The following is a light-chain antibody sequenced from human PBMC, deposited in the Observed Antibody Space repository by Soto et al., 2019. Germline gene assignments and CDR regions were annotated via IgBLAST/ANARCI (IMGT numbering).Light chain of an antibody. CDR3: LQDYIYPWT. CDR1: QDIGND. V-gene: IGKV1-6*01. Sequence: AIQMTQSPSSLSASVGDRFTITCRASQDIGNDLGWYQQKQGKXPKXXIYAASSLQSGVPSRFSGSGSGTDLTITISSLQPEDCATYYCLQDYIYPWTFGQGTKVDIK. CDR2: AAS. J-gene: IGKJ1*01.